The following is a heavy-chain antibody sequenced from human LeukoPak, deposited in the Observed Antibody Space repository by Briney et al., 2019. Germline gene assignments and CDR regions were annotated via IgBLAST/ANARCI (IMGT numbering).Heavy chain of an antibody. CDR3: ARSGYSGYDYRPLYY. D-gene: IGHD5-12*01. V-gene: IGHV4-34*01. CDR2: INHSGST. J-gene: IGHJ4*02. CDR1: GGSFSGYY. Sequence: PSETLSLTCAVYGGSFSGYYWSWIRQPPGKGLEWIGEINHSGSTNYNPSLKSRVTISVDTSKNQFSLKLGSVTAADTAVYYCARSGYSGYDYRPLYYWGQGTLVTVSS.